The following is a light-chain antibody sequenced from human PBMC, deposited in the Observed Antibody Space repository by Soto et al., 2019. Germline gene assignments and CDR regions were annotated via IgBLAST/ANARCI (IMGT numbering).Light chain of an antibody. V-gene: IGKV3-20*01. J-gene: IGKJ1*01. CDR3: QQYGSSPWT. Sequence: PGARATLSCRASQSVSSSYLAWYQQKPGQAPRLLIYGASSRATGIPDRFSGSGSGTDFTLTISRLEPEDFAVYYCQQYGSSPWTFGQGTKVEIK. CDR2: GAS. CDR1: QSVSSSY.